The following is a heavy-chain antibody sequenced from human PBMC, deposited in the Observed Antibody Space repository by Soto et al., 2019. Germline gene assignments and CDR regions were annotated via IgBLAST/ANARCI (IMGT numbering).Heavy chain of an antibody. D-gene: IGHD2-15*01. Sequence: PGESLKISCQGSGYTFSTSWIAWVRQMSGKGLEWMGFIYPGDSETRYNPSFQGQVTISADRSINTAYLQWSSLKASDTAIYFCARQGEYCSGDNCFTDFRGQGTLVTVSS. CDR1: GYTFSTSW. J-gene: IGHJ4*02. CDR2: IYPGDSET. V-gene: IGHV5-51*01. CDR3: ARQGEYCSGDNCFTDF.